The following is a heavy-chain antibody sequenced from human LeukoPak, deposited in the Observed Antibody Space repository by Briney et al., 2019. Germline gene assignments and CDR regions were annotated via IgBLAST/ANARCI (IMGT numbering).Heavy chain of an antibody. V-gene: IGHV4-39*01. CDR1: GGSISSSSYY. J-gene: IGHJ4*02. D-gene: IGHD2-2*01. CDR3: ARHCSSTSCPWGYYFDY. Sequence: SETLSLTCTVSGGSISSSSYYWGWIRQPPGKGLEWIGSIYHSGSTYYNPSLKSRVTISVDTSKNQFSLKLSSVTAADTAVYYCARHCSSTSCPWGYYFDYWGQGTLVTVSS. CDR2: IYHSGST.